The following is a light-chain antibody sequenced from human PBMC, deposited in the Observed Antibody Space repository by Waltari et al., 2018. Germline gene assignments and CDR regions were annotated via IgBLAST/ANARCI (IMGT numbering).Light chain of an antibody. CDR2: AVS. V-gene: IGLV2-23*02. Sequence: QSALTQPASVSGSPGRSITISCTGTSSDVGNYKRVSWYQQHPGKAPKLMIYAVSKRPAGVSDRFSCSKSGDMAPLTISGLQPEDEAEYFCSSYAGSSKGVFGGGTKVTVL. CDR3: SSYAGSSKGV. J-gene: IGLJ2*01. CDR1: SSDVGNYKR.